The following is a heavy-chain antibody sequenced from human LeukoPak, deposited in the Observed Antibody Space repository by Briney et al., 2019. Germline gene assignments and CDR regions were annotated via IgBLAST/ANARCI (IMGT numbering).Heavy chain of an antibody. Sequence: ASVKVSCKASGYTFTSYYMHWVRQAPGQGLEWMGIINPSGGSTSYAQKFQGRVTMTRDTSTSTVYMELSSLRSEDTAVYYCARDGSGSPSGYYFDYWGQGTLVTVSS. CDR3: ARDGSGSPSGYYFDY. J-gene: IGHJ4*02. V-gene: IGHV1-46*01. CDR2: INPSGGST. D-gene: IGHD3-10*01. CDR1: GYTFTSYY.